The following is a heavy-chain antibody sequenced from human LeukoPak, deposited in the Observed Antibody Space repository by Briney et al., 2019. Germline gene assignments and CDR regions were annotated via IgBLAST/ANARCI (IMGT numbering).Heavy chain of an antibody. D-gene: IGHD2-2*01. J-gene: IGHJ1*01. CDR1: GGSISSSSYY. Sequence: PSETLSLTCTVSGGSISSSSYYWGWIRQPPGKGLEWIGSIYYSGSTYYNPSLKSRVTISVDTSKNQFSLKLSSVTAADTAVYYCARVASGVCSTTSCDAEIFQHWGQGTLVTVST. CDR2: IYYSGST. V-gene: IGHV4-39*07. CDR3: ARVASGVCSTTSCDAEIFQH.